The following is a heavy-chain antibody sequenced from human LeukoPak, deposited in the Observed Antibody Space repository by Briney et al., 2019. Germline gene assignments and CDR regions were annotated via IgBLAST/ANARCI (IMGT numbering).Heavy chain of an antibody. Sequence: SVNVSCKASGGTFSSYAISWVRQAPGQGLEWMGVIIPIFGTANYAQKFQGRVTITADESTSTAYMELSSLRSEDTAVYYCARCGGLVVTALTYYYYGMDVWGQGTTVTVSS. D-gene: IGHD3-22*01. CDR2: IIPIFGTA. CDR3: ARCGGLVVTALTYYYYGMDV. V-gene: IGHV1-69*01. J-gene: IGHJ6*02. CDR1: GGTFSSYA.